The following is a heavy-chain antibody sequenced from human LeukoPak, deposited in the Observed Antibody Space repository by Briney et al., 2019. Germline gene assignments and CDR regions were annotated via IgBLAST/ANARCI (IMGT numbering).Heavy chain of an antibody. CDR3: ARDGWLQLRGFDY. CDR1: GGTFSSYA. CDR2: IIPIFETT. Sequence: ASVKVSCKASGGTFSSYAVSWVRQAPGQGLEWVGGIIPIFETTNYAQKFQGRVTITADESTSTAYMELSSLRSEDTAMYYCARDGWLQLRGFDYWGQGTLVTVSS. D-gene: IGHD5-24*01. V-gene: IGHV1-69*13. J-gene: IGHJ4*02.